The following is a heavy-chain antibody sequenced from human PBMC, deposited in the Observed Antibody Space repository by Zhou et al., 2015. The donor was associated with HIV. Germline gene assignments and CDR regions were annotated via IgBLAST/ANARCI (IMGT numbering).Heavy chain of an antibody. V-gene: IGHV1-3*05. Sequence: QVQLVQSGAEEKKPGASVKVSCKTSGYPFTSYAMHWLRQAPGQRLEWMGWINVGNGNTKYSQKFQGRVTITRDTSASTAYMELTSLRYEDTAVYYCARGTRAVAGFLQATWGQGTLVTVSS. CDR2: INVGNGNT. D-gene: IGHD6-19*01. J-gene: IGHJ4*02. CDR3: ARGTRAVAGFLQAT. CDR1: GYPFTSYA.